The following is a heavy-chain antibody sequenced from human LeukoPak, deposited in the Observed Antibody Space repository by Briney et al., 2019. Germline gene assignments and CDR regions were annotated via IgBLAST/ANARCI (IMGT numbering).Heavy chain of an antibody. V-gene: IGHV1-46*01. CDR3: ARAGPFYSGNYLGF. CDR1: GYTFTNYY. Sequence: ASVKVSCKASGYTFTNYYMHWVRQAPGQGLEWMGIINPRVGSTRYAQKFQGRVTMTGDMSTSTVYMELSSLRSEDTAVYYCARAGPFYSGNYLGFWGQGTLVTVSS. CDR2: INPRVGST. D-gene: IGHD1-26*01. J-gene: IGHJ4*02.